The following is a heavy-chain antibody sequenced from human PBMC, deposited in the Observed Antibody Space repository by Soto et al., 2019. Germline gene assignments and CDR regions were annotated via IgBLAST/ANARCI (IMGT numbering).Heavy chain of an antibody. J-gene: IGHJ4*02. CDR2: IYYSGSA. D-gene: IGHD5-12*01. CDR1: GGSISSSTYY. CDR3: ARPLLGATILSGFDS. Sequence: QLQMQESGPGLVQPSETLSLTCTVSGGSISSSTYYWGWIRQPPGKGLEWIGSIYYSGSAYYNPALKSRVTISVGTSKNQYSLKLSSVTAADTAVYFCARPLLGATILSGFDSWGQGILVTVSS. V-gene: IGHV4-39*01.